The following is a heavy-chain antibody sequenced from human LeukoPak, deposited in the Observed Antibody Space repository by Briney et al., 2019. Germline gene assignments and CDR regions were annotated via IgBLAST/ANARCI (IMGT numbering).Heavy chain of an antibody. D-gene: IGHD5-18*01. CDR1: GFTFSSYA. V-gene: IGHV3-23*01. CDR2: ISGSGGST. J-gene: IGHJ4*02. CDR3: TIPASGYSYGVLDS. Sequence: GGSLRLSCAASGFTFSSYAMSWVRQAPGKGLEWVSAISGSGGSTYYADSVKGRFTISRDNSKNTLYLQMDSLKTEDTAVYYCTIPASGYSYGVLDSWGQGALVTVSS.